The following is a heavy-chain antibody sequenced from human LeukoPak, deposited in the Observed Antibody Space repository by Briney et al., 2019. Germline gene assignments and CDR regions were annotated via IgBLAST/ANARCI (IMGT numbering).Heavy chain of an antibody. J-gene: IGHJ2*01. Sequence: PGGSLRLSCVASGLTFRNYGFHWVRQAPGKGLEWVAIIYSGGGTTKYYAESLKDRFTITRDDPRDTLYLQMNSLRAEDTAVYYCVVILVPGGVWHFDLWGRGTLVTVSS. CDR2: IYSGGGTTK. CDR1: GLTFRNYG. V-gene: IGHV3-33*03. CDR3: VVILVPGGVWHFDL. D-gene: IGHD2-2*01.